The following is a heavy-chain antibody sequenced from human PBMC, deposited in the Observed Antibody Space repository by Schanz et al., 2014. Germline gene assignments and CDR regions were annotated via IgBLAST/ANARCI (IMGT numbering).Heavy chain of an antibody. Sequence: QVQLVQSGAEVKKPGASVKVSCKASGGTFNSYTINWVRQAPGQGLEWMGRIIPILGIANYAQKFQDRVRITADKSTSTAYMELRSLRSDDTAVYYCARVQDDILTGSEYYYGMDVWGQGTTVTVSS. D-gene: IGHD3-9*01. CDR2: IIPILGIA. CDR3: ARVQDDILTGSEYYYGMDV. V-gene: IGHV1-69*04. J-gene: IGHJ6*02. CDR1: GGTFNSYT.